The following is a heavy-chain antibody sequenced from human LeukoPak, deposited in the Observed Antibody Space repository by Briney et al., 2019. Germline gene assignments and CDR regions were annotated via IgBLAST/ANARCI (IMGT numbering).Heavy chain of an antibody. CDR1: GGSISSYY. CDR3: ARSLYYYDSSGYVS. J-gene: IGHJ5*02. D-gene: IGHD3-22*01. Sequence: SETLSLTCTVSGGSISSYYWSWIRQPPGKELEWIGEINHSGSTNYNPSLKSRVTISVDTSKNQFSLKLSSETAADTAVYYCARSLYYYDSSGYVSWGQGTLVTVSS. CDR2: INHSGST. V-gene: IGHV4-34*01.